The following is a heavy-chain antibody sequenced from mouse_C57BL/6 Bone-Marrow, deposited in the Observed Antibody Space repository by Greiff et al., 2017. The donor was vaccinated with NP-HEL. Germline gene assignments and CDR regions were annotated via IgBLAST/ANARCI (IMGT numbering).Heavy chain of an antibody. J-gene: IGHJ4*01. V-gene: IGHV14-1*01. CDR2: IDPEDGDT. CDR3: TRSNYGGYAMDY. CDR1: GFNIKDYY. D-gene: IGHD2-5*01. Sequence: VQLKQSGAELVRPGASVKLSCTASGFNIKDYYMHWVKQRPEQGLEWIGRIDPEDGDTEYAPKFQGKATMTADTSSNPAYLQISSLTSEDTAVYYCTRSNYGGYAMDYWGQGTSVTVSS.